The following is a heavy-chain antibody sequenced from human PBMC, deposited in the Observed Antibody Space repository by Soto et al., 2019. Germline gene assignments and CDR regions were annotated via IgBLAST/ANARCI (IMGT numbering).Heavy chain of an antibody. CDR2: ISASNGNT. CDR3: ARVLDHMKPHGY. J-gene: IGHJ4*02. D-gene: IGHD2-21*01. V-gene: IGHV1-18*04. CDR1: GYPVTSYG. Sequence: ASVKRSSKASGYPVTSYGISWVRQASGQGLEWMGWISASNGNTNYAQKLQVRVTMTTDTSTSTAYMELRSLRSDDTAVYYCARVLDHMKPHGYWGQGTMVTVSS.